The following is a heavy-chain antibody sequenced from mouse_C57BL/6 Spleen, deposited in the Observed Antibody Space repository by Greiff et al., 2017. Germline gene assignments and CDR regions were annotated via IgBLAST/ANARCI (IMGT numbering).Heavy chain of an antibody. CDR2: IHPNSGST. D-gene: IGHD2-4*01. CDR3: ARGDYGDY. V-gene: IGHV1-64*01. Sequence: QVQLQQPGAELVKPGASVKLSCKASGYTFTSYWMRWVKQRPGQGLEWIGMIHPNSGSTNYNEKLKSKATLTVDKSSSTAYMQLSSLTSADSAVYYCARGDYGDYWGQGTTLTVSS. CDR1: GYTFTSYW. J-gene: IGHJ2*01.